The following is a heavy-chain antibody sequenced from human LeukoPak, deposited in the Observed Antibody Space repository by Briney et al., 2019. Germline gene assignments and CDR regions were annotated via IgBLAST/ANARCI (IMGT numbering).Heavy chain of an antibody. V-gene: IGHV4-34*01. J-gene: IGHJ4*02. D-gene: IGHD1-26*01. CDR1: GFTVSSNY. Sequence: GSLRLSCAASGFTVSSNYMSWIRQPPGKGLEWIGEINHSGNTNYNPSLKSRATMSVDTSKNHFYLKLSSVTAADTAVYYCARQGSGSSYYYYTFPYWGQGTLVTVSS. CDR2: INHSGNT. CDR3: ARQGSGSSYYYYTFPY.